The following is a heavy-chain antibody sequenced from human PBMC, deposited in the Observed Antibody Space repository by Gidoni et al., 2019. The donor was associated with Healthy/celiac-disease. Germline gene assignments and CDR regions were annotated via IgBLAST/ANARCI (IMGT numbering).Heavy chain of an antibody. J-gene: IGHJ4*02. Sequence: EVQLVGSGGGLVKPGGSLKLSCASSGFTFNTAWMSWVRQAQGKGLEWVGRIKSKPDGGTTDYVAPVKGRFTISRDDSKNTLYLQMNSLKTEDTAVYYCTTDRRPLWGQGTLVTVSS. D-gene: IGHD6-6*01. CDR1: GFTFNTAW. CDR2: IKSKPDGGTT. V-gene: IGHV3-15*01. CDR3: TTDRRPL.